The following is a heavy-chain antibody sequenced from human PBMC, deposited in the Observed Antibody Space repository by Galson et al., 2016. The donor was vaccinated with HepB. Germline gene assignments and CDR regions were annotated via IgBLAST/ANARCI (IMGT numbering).Heavy chain of an antibody. J-gene: IGHJ4*02. V-gene: IGHV3-33*01. CDR2: IWYDGSNK. CDR1: GFTFSSYG. Sequence: SLRLSCAASGFTFSSYGMHWVRQAPGKGLEWVAVIWYDGSNKYYADYVKGRFTISRDTSKNTLYVQMTSLRAEDTAVYYCARDDFGDSIDYWGQGTLVTVSS. D-gene: IGHD4-17*01. CDR3: ARDDFGDSIDY.